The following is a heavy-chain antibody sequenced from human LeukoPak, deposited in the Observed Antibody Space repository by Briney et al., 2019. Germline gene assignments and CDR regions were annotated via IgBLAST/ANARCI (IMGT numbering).Heavy chain of an antibody. J-gene: IGHJ4*02. CDR3: ARDFENDFWSGYFPDY. V-gene: IGHV3-21*01. CDR2: ISSSSSYI. CDR1: GFTFSSYS. Sequence: GGSLRLSCAASGFTFSSYSMNWVRQAPGKGLEWVSSISSSSSYIYYADSVKGRFTITRDNAKNSLYLQMNSLRAEDTAVYYCARDFENDFWSGYFPDYWGQGTLVTVSS. D-gene: IGHD3-3*01.